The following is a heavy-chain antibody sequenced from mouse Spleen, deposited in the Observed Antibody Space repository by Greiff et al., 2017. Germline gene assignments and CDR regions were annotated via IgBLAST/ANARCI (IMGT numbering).Heavy chain of an antibody. Sequence: QVQLKQSGPELVKPGASVKISCKASGYSFTSYYIHWVKQRPGQGLEWIGWIYPGSGNTKYNEKFKGKATLTADTSSSTAYMQLSSLTSEDSAVYYCASYGYVVMDYWGQGTSVTVSS. CDR2: IYPGSGNT. V-gene: IGHV1-66*01. CDR1: GYSFTSYY. J-gene: IGHJ4*01. D-gene: IGHD2-2*01. CDR3: ASYGYVVMDY.